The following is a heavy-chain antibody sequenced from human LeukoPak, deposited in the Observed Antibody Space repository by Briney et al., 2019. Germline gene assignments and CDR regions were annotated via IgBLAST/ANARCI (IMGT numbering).Heavy chain of an antibody. CDR3: ARDSGRLFRFDY. D-gene: IGHD2-8*02. Sequence: LGTLSLICSVSGGSINSYYWNWIRQPAGKGLEWIGRIYTHGSTNYYHSLKSRVTMSVDTSKNQFSLKLSSVTAADTDVYYCARDSGRLFRFDYWGQGTPV. CDR1: GGSINSYY. J-gene: IGHJ4*02. V-gene: IGHV4-4*07. CDR2: IYTHGST.